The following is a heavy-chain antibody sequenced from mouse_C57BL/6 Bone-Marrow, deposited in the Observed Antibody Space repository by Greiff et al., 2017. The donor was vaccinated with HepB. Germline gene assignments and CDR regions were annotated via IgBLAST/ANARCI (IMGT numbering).Heavy chain of an antibody. V-gene: IGHV5-17*01. J-gene: IGHJ3*01. CDR1: GFTFSDYG. CDR3: ARSIYYDYDGGLGFAY. D-gene: IGHD2-4*01. Sequence: EVHLVESGGGLVKPGGSLKLSCAASGFTFSDYGMHWVRQAPEKGLEWVAYISSGSSTIYYADTVKGRFTISRDNAKNTLFLQMTSLRSEDTAMYYCARSIYYDYDGGLGFAYWGQGTLVTVSA. CDR2: ISSGSSTI.